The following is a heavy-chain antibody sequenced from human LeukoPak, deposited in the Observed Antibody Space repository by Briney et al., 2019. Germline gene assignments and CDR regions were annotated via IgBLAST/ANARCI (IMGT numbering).Heavy chain of an antibody. V-gene: IGHV3-30-3*01. Sequence: GRSLRLSCAASGFTFSSYAMHWVRQAPGKGLEWVAVISYDGSNKYYADSVKGRFTISRDNSKNALYLQMNSLRAEDTAVYYCVFPNYYDSSGYPFDYWGQGTLVTVSS. J-gene: IGHJ4*02. CDR1: GFTFSSYA. CDR3: VFPNYYDSSGYPFDY. CDR2: ISYDGSNK. D-gene: IGHD3-22*01.